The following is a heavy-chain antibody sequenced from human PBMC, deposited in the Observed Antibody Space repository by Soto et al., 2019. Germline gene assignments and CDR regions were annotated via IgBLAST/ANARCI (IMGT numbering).Heavy chain of an antibody. CDR1: GGSISSGGYY. V-gene: IGHV4-31*03. CDR3: ARVGISSSDAFDI. D-gene: IGHD6-6*01. CDR2: IYYTGNT. J-gene: IGHJ3*02. Sequence: QVQLQESGPGLVKPSQTLSLTCTVSGGSISSGGYYWSWIRQHPEKGLEWIGYIYYTGNTYYNASRKSRVTTSVETSNNQFSLKLSSVTAADTAVYYCARVGISSSDAFDIWGQGTTVTVSS.